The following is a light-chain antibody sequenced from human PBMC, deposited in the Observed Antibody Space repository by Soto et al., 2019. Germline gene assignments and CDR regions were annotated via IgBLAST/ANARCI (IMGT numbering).Light chain of an antibody. J-gene: IGKJ5*01. V-gene: IGKV4-1*01. CDR1: QSVLYNFNNKKY. Sequence: DIVMTQSPDSLAVSLGERATINCKSSQSVLYNFNNKKYLAWYQQKPGQPPKLLIYCASTRESGVPDRFSGSGSGTDFTLTVGSLQAEDVAVYYCQQSYSIPLTFCQGTRLEIK. CDR2: CAS. CDR3: QQSYSIPLT.